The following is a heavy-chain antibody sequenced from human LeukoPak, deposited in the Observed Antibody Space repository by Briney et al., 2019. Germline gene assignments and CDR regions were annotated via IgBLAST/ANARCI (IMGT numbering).Heavy chain of an antibody. CDR2: IIPILGIA. Sequence: GASVKVSCKASGYTFTSYGISWVRQAPGQGLEWMGRIIPILGIANYAQKFQGRVTITADKSTSTAYMELSSLRSEDTAVYYCASSGTGDEDYYFDYWGQGTLVTVSS. V-gene: IGHV1-69*04. D-gene: IGHD7-27*01. CDR1: GYTFTSYG. CDR3: ASSGTGDEDYYFDY. J-gene: IGHJ4*02.